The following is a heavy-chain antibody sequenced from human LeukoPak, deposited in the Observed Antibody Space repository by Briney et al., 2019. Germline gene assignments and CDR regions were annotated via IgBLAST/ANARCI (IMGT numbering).Heavy chain of an antibody. CDR1: GYTFTSYG. V-gene: IGHV1-18*01. J-gene: IGHJ5*02. CDR2: ISAYNGNT. D-gene: IGHD3-22*01. Sequence: GASVKVSYKASGYTFTSYGISWVRQAPGQGLEWMGWISAYNGNTNYAQKLQGRVTMTTDTSTSTAYMELRSLRSDDTAVYYCARDYPFEDYYDSGPFDPWGQGTLVTVSS. CDR3: ARDYPFEDYYDSGPFDP.